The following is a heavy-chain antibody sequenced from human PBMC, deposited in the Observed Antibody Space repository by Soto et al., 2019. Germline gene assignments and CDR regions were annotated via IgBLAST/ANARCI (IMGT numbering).Heavy chain of an antibody. CDR3: AKSPPYSNYYDSSGYGSYFDY. J-gene: IGHJ4*02. V-gene: IGHV3-9*01. Sequence: GGSLRLSCAASGFTFDDYAMHWVRQAPGKGLEWVSGISWNSGSIGYADSVKGRFTISRDNAKNSLYLQMNSLRAEDTALYYCAKSPPYSNYYDSSGYGSYFDYWGQGT. CDR1: GFTFDDYA. CDR2: ISWNSGSI. D-gene: IGHD3-22*01.